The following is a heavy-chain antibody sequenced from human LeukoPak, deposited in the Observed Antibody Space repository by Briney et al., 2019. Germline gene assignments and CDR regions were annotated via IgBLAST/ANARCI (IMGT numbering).Heavy chain of an antibody. D-gene: IGHD2-2*01. V-gene: IGHV1-69*06. Sequence: ASVKVSCKASGYSFSRNAINWVRQAPGQGLEWMGGIIPIFGTANYAQKFQGRVTITADKSTSTAYMELSSLRSEDTAVYYCASQDIVVVPAAQNWFDPWGQGTLVTVSS. CDR3: ASQDIVVVPAAQNWFDP. J-gene: IGHJ5*02. CDR2: IIPIFGTA. CDR1: GYSFSRNA.